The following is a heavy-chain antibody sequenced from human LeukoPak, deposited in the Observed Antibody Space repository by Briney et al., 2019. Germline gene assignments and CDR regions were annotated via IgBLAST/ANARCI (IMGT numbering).Heavy chain of an antibody. V-gene: IGHV4-59*01. CDR3: ARSQNVASATGWFDP. J-gene: IGHJ5*02. D-gene: IGHD6-13*01. CDR2: IYNSGST. Sequence: SETLSLTCTVSGGSISRDYWSWIRQPPGKGLEWIGYIYNSGSTNYNPSLKSRVTISVDTSKNQFSLKLNSLTAADSAMYYCARSQNVASATGWFDPWGQGTLVTVSS. CDR1: GGSISRDY.